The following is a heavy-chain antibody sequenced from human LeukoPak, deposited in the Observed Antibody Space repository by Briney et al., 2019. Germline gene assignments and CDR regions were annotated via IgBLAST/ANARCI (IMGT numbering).Heavy chain of an antibody. J-gene: IGHJ4*02. D-gene: IGHD4-17*01. Sequence: SETLSLTCTVSGYSISSGYYWGWIRQPPGKGLEWIGSIYHSGSTYYNPSLKSRGTISVDTSKNQFSLKLSSVTAADTAVYYCARSSGGDTTFDYWGQGTLVTVSS. CDR1: GYSISSGYY. CDR2: IYHSGST. CDR3: ARSSGGDTTFDY. V-gene: IGHV4-38-2*02.